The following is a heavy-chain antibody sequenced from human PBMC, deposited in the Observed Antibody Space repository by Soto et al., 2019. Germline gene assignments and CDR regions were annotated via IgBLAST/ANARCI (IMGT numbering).Heavy chain of an antibody. D-gene: IGHD5-12*01. J-gene: IGHJ3*01. V-gene: IGHV5-51*01. CDR3: ARRGTLSGRDAFDV. Sequence: PGESLKISCRGSGYYSSSYWIAWVRQMSGKGLEWVGSVYVSDSETKYSPSFQGQVTISADKYTNTAYLYWSSLKASDTAMYYCARRGTLSGRDAFDVWGEGTMVT. CDR2: VYVSDSET. CDR1: GYYSSSYW.